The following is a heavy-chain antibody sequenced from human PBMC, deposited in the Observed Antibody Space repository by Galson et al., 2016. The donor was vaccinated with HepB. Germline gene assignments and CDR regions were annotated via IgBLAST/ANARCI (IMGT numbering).Heavy chain of an antibody. D-gene: IGHD2-15*01. J-gene: IGHJ3*02. Sequence: TLSLTCTVSGGSIHSGDYYWTWIRQHPGKGLEWLGYISSSGSTNYNPSLRSRVTISEDTAQNRFSLKLKSVTAADTAVSYCVREDEHGYGGPCYSSMGAFDIWGQGIMVTVSS. CDR3: VREDEHGYGGPCYSSMGAFDI. V-gene: IGHV4-31*03. CDR1: GGSIHSGDYY. CDR2: ISSSGST.